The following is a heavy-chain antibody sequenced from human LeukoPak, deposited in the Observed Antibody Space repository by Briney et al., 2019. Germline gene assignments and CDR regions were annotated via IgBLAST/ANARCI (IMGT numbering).Heavy chain of an antibody. Sequence: GASVKVPCKASGDTFTSYGISWVRQAPGQGLEWMGWISAYNGNTNYAQKLQGRVTMTTDTSTSTAYMELRSLRSDDTAVYYCARDRGYSYGENYDYWGQGTLVTVSS. J-gene: IGHJ4*02. CDR1: GDTFTSYG. CDR3: ARDRGYSYGENYDY. CDR2: ISAYNGNT. D-gene: IGHD5-18*01. V-gene: IGHV1-18*01.